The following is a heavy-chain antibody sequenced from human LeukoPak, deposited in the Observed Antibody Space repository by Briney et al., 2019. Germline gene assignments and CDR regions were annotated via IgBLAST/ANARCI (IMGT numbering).Heavy chain of an antibody. CDR2: VNSDGSGT. CDR1: GFSFSSNW. J-gene: IGHJ4*02. CDR3: ATSLGPLTDY. Sequence: GGSLRLSCAASGFSFSSNWMHWVRQAPGKGLVWVSRVNSDGSGTSYADSVKGRFTISRGNAKNTLYLQMNSLRAEDTAVYYCATSLGPLTDYWGQGTLVTVSS. V-gene: IGHV3-74*01. D-gene: IGHD7-27*01.